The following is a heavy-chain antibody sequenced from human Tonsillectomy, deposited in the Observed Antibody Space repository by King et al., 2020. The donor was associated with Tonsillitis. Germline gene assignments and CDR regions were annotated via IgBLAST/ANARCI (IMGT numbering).Heavy chain of an antibody. J-gene: IGHJ5*02. CDR3: ARDLGYCTGGDCYSKGLNP. CDR2: ISTYNGNT. CDR1: GGTFSSYA. V-gene: IGHV1-18*01. D-gene: IGHD2-8*02. Sequence: QLVQSGAEVKKPGSSVKVSCKASGGTFSSYAISWVRQAPGQGLEWMGWISTYNGNTNYAQKIQGRVTMTTDTSTSTAYMELRSLRSDDTAVYYCARDLGYCTGGDCYSKGLNPWGQGTLVTVSS.